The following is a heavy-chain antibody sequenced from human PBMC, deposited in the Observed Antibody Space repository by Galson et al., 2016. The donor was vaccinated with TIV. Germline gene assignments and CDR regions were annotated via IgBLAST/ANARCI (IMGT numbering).Heavy chain of an antibody. J-gene: IGHJ3*02. D-gene: IGHD5-12*01. V-gene: IGHV3-30*03. CDR1: GFTFSAYG. CDR3: ARTHDIALSPFDI. Sequence: SLRLSCAASGFTFSAYGMHWVRQAPGKGLEWVAVISYDGTIKYCADSVKGRFTISRDNAKNTLYLQMNSLRAEDTALYYCARTHDIALSPFDIWGQGTMVAVSS. CDR2: ISYDGTIK.